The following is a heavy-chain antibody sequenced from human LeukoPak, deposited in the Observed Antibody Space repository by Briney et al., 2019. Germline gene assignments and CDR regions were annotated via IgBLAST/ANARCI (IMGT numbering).Heavy chain of an antibody. D-gene: IGHD1-26*01. CDR3: AKEDSASGSYLDY. Sequence: GGSLRLSCAASGFTFDDYAMHWVRQAPGKGLEWVSGISWNSGSIGYADSVKGRFTISRDNAKNSLYLQMNSLRAEDTALYYCAKEDSASGSYLDYWGQGTLVTVSS. CDR1: GFTFDDYA. V-gene: IGHV3-9*01. CDR2: ISWNSGSI. J-gene: IGHJ4*02.